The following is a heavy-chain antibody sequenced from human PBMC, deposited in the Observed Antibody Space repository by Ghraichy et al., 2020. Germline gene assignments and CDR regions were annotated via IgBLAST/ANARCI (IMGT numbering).Heavy chain of an antibody. J-gene: IGHJ6*02. Sequence: SQTLSLTCAISGDSVSSNSAAWNWIRQSPSRGLEWLGRTYYRSKWYNDYAVSVKSRITINPDTSKNQFSLQLNSVTPEDTAVYYCAREMATIRGYYYYGMDVWGQGTTVTVSS. CDR2: TYYRSKWYN. D-gene: IGHD5-24*01. CDR3: AREMATIRGYYYYGMDV. V-gene: IGHV6-1*01. CDR1: GDSVSSNSAA.